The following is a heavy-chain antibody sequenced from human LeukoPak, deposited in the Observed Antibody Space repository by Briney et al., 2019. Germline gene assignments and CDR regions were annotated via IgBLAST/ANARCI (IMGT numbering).Heavy chain of an antibody. D-gene: IGHD5-18*01. CDR3: AREEEYSYGYCDY. Sequence: GGSLRLSCAASGFTFSSYSMNWVRQAPGKGLEWVSSISSSSSYIYYADSAKGRFTISRDNAKNSLYLQMNSLRAEDTAVYYCAREEEYSYGYCDYWGQGTLVTVSS. J-gene: IGHJ4*02. CDR2: ISSSSSYI. CDR1: GFTFSSYS. V-gene: IGHV3-21*01.